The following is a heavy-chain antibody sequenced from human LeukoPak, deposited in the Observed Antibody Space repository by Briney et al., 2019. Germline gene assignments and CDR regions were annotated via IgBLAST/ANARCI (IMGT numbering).Heavy chain of an antibody. Sequence: PGGSLRLSCAASGFAFSTYGMHWVRQAPGKGLEWVAVIWYDGSNKYYADSVKGRFTISRDNSKNTLYLQMNSLRVDDTAVYYCARPHDYDGGGAFDIWGQGTMVTVSS. CDR1: GFAFSTYG. D-gene: IGHD4-17*01. CDR3: ARPHDYDGGGAFDI. V-gene: IGHV3-33*01. CDR2: IWYDGSNK. J-gene: IGHJ3*02.